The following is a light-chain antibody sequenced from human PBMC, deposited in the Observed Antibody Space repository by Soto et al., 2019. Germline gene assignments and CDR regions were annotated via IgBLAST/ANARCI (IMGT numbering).Light chain of an antibody. CDR3: QQYGNLPFT. CDR2: GAS. V-gene: IGKV3-20*01. Sequence: EIVLTQSPGTLSLSPGERATLSCGASQSVDSSSFAWFQQKPGQPPRLLIIGASSRATGIPDRFSGSGSGTDFTLTISRLEPEDFAVYYCQQYGNLPFTYGQGTKLEIK. J-gene: IGKJ2*01. CDR1: QSVDSSS.